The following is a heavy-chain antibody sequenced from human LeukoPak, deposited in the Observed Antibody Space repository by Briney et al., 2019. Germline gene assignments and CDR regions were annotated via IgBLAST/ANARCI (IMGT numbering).Heavy chain of an antibody. Sequence: GGSVRLSCAASGFTFSSYAMIGVRQAPGKGREWGAAMIGRGGSTYYADSVKGRFTIPRDNAKNTVYLQMHSLRAEDTAVYYCASDIATPPVYWGQGTLVTVPS. CDR2: MIGRGGST. J-gene: IGHJ4*02. D-gene: IGHD5-12*01. V-gene: IGHV3-23*01. CDR1: GFTFSSYA. CDR3: ASDIATPPVY.